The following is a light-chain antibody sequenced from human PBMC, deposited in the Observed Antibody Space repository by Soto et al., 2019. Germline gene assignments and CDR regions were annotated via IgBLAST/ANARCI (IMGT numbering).Light chain of an antibody. CDR3: QQYNSYPLT. Sequence: DIQMTQSPSSLSASVGDRVTITCRASQGLNNYLAWFQQKPGKAPKSLIYGVSSLQSGVPSKFSGSGYGTDFTLTIRSLQTEDFATYYCQQYNSYPLTFGGGTKVEIK. CDR2: GVS. V-gene: IGKV1-16*02. CDR1: QGLNNY. J-gene: IGKJ4*01.